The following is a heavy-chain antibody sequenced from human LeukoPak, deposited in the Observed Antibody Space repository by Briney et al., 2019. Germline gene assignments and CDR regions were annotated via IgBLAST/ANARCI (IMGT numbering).Heavy chain of an antibody. Sequence: PSETLSLTCTVSGGSISSYYWSWIRQHPGKGLEWIGYIYYSGSTYYDPSLKSRVTISVDTSKNQFSLKLSSVTAADTAVYYCARGEVVTPSSDAFDIWGQGTMVTVSS. CDR2: IYYSGST. J-gene: IGHJ3*02. CDR1: GGSISSYY. D-gene: IGHD4-23*01. V-gene: IGHV4-59*06. CDR3: ARGEVVTPSSDAFDI.